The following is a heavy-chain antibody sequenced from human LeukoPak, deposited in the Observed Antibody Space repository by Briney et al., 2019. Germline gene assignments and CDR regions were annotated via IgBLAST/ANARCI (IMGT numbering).Heavy chain of an antibody. CDR3: AKDFGYDSHFDY. V-gene: IGHV3-9*01. CDR2: ISWNSGSI. J-gene: IGHJ4*02. CDR1: GFTFSSYA. D-gene: IGHD5-12*01. Sequence: GGSLRLSCAASGFTFSSYAMHWVRQAPGKGLEWVSGISWNSGSIGYADSVKGRFTISRDNAKNSLYLQMNSLRAEDTALYYCAKDFGYDSHFDYWGQGTLVTVSS.